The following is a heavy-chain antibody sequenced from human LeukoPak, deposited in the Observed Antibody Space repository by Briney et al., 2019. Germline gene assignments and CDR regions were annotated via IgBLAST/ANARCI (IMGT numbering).Heavy chain of an antibody. CDR2: IYYSGST. J-gene: IGHJ4*02. D-gene: IGHD4-17*01. V-gene: IGHV4-59*01. CDR3: ARDQYGDFEDY. Sequence: SETLSLTCAVYGGSFSGYYWSWIRQPPGKGLEWIGYIYYSGSTNYNPSLKSRVTISVDTSKNQFSLKLSSVTAADTAVYYCARDQYGDFEDYWGQGTLVTVSS. CDR1: GGSFSGYY.